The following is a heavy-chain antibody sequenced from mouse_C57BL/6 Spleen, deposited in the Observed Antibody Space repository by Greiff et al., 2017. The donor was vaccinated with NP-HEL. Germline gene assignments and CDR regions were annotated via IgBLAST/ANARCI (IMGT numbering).Heavy chain of an antibody. CDR3: SYSNYVDLDY. Sequence: EVQLQQSGPGLVKPSQSLSLTCSVTGYSITSGYYWNWIRQFPGNKLEWMGYISYDGSNNYNPSLKNRISITRDTSKNQCFLKLNSVTTEDTATYYCSYSNYVDLDYWGQGTTLTVSS. V-gene: IGHV3-6*01. J-gene: IGHJ2*01. D-gene: IGHD2-5*01. CDR2: ISYDGSN. CDR1: GYSITSGYY.